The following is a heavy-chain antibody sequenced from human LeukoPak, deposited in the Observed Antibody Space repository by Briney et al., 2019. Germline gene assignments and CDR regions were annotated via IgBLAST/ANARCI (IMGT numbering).Heavy chain of an antibody. CDR1: GYTFNFYA. Sequence: ASVKVSCKASGYTFNFYAIHWIRQGPGQGPEWMGWINTNAGTPAYAQGFTGRFVFSLDTAASTAYLQINSFKAEDTAVYYCAREGPDRIRFDPWGQGTLVTVSS. V-gene: IGHV7-4-1*02. CDR2: INTNAGTP. J-gene: IGHJ5*02. D-gene: IGHD1-14*01. CDR3: AREGPDRIRFDP.